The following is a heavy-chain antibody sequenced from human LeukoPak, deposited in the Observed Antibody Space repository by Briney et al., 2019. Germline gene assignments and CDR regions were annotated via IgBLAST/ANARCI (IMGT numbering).Heavy chain of an antibody. CDR1: GGSISSSSYY. D-gene: IGHD6-19*01. CDR2: INHSGST. J-gene: IGHJ4*02. Sequence: SETLSLTCTVSGGSISSSSYYWSWIRQPPGKGLEWIGEINHSGSTNYNPSLKSRVTISVDTSKNQFSLKLSSVTAADTAVYYCATTGYSSGWYGFDYWGQGTLVTVSS. CDR3: ATTGYSSGWYGFDY. V-gene: IGHV4-39*07.